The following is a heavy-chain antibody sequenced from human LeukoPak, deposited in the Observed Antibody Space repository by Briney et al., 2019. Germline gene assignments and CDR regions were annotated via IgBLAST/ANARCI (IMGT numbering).Heavy chain of an antibody. CDR3: ACAVY. Sequence: GRSLRLSCAASGFTFSSYAMHWVRQAPGKGLEWVAVISYDGSNKYYADSVRGRFTISRDNSKNTLYLQMNSLRAEDTAVYYCACAVYWGQGTLVAVSS. V-gene: IGHV3-30-3*01. CDR2: ISYDGSNK. J-gene: IGHJ4*02. CDR1: GFTFSSYA.